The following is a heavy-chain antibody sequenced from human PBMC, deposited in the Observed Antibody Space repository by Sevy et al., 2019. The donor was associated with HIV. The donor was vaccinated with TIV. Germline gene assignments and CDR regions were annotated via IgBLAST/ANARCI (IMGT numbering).Heavy chain of an antibody. CDR2: IYYSGST. Sequence: SETLSLTCTVSGGTIRNYFRRWIRQPPGKGLEWIAYIYYSGSTNYNPSLKIRLTISLYTSKNQLSLNLSSVTAADTAVYYCARESIGAVWDFDYWGQGTLVTVSS. V-gene: IGHV4-59*01. D-gene: IGHD6-13*01. CDR3: ARESIGAVWDFDY. J-gene: IGHJ4*02. CDR1: GGTIRNYF.